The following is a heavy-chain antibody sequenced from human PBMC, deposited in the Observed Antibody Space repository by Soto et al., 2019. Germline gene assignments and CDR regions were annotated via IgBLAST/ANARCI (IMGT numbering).Heavy chain of an antibody. J-gene: IGHJ4*02. CDR3: TKDAPYATGGCVSHF. V-gene: IGHV3-23*01. D-gene: IGHD6-19*01. Sequence: GGSLRLSCAASGFTFRTYPMTWVRQAPGKGLEWVSVIEERDDKTYYADSVKGRFTISRDNSKNMLFLQMNSLRAEDTAVYYCTKDAPYATGGCVSHFWGQGTLVTVSS. CDR1: GFTFRTYP. CDR2: IEERDDKT.